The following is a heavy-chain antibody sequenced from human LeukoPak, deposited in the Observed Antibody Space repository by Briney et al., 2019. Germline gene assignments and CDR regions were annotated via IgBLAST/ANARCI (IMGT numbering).Heavy chain of an antibody. D-gene: IGHD1-26*01. J-gene: IGHJ3*02. CDR3: ARDRRHSGSLYVSDAFDI. CDR1: GGSIGSYC. CDR2: IYYSGST. V-gene: IGHV4-59*01. Sequence: SETLSLTCTVSGGSIGSYCWSWIRQPPGKGLEWIGYIYYSGSTNYNPSLKSRVTISVDTSMNQFSLKLSSVTAADAAVYYCARDRRHSGSLYVSDAFDIWGQGTMVTVSS.